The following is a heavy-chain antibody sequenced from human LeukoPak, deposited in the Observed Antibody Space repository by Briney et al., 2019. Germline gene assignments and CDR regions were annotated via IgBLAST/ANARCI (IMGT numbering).Heavy chain of an antibody. V-gene: IGHV3-21*01. J-gene: IGHJ4*02. CDR1: GFTFSSYS. Sequence: GGSLRLSCAASGFTFSSYSMNWVRQAPGKGLEWVSSISSSSSYIYYADSVKGRFTISRDNAKNSLYLQMNSLRAEDTAVYYCARYSSSSFSFDYWGQGTLVTVSS. D-gene: IGHD6-6*01. CDR3: ARYSSSSFSFDY. CDR2: ISSSSSYI.